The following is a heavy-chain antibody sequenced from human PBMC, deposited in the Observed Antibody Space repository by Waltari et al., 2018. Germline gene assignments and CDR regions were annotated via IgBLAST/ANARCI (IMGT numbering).Heavy chain of an antibody. J-gene: IGHJ5*02. CDR2: IIPILGIA. CDR3: ARGGVSGNWFDP. D-gene: IGHD3-16*01. V-gene: IGHV1-69*04. CDR1: GGTFSSYA. Sequence: QVQLVQSGAEVKKPGSSVKVSCKASGGTFSSYAISWVRQAPGPGLEWMGGIIPILGIANYAKKFQGRVTITADESTSTAYMELSSLRSEDTAVYYCARGGVSGNWFDPWGQGTLVTVSS.